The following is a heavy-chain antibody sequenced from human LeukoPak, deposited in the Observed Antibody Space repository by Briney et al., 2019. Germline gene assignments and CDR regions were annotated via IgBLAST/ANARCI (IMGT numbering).Heavy chain of an antibody. D-gene: IGHD4-17*01. CDR2: ISYDGSNK. Sequence: GGSLRLSCAASGFTFSSCAMHWVRQAPGKGLEWVAVISYDGSNKYYADSVKGRFTISRDNSKNTLYLQMNSLRAEDTAVYYCARDPHDYGDYRNAFDIWGQGTMVTVSS. V-gene: IGHV3-30-3*01. CDR3: ARDPHDYGDYRNAFDI. CDR1: GFTFSSCA. J-gene: IGHJ3*02.